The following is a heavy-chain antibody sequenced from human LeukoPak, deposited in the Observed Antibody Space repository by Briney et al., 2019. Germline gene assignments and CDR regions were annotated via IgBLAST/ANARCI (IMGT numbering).Heavy chain of an antibody. Sequence: GGSLRLSCAASGFTFSSYAMSWVRQAPGKGLEWVSTIIGNGNRAYYADSVKGRFTISRDNVKKSLYLQMSSLRAEDTAVYYCVRDSSWYDYWGQGTLVTVSS. CDR1: GFTFSSYA. J-gene: IGHJ4*02. V-gene: IGHV3-23*01. CDR2: IIGNGNRA. D-gene: IGHD6-13*01. CDR3: VRDSSWYDY.